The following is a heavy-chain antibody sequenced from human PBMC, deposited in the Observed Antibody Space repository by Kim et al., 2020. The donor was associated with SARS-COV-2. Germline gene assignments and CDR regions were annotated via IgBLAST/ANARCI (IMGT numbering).Heavy chain of an antibody. D-gene: IGHD3-10*01. V-gene: IGHV4-31*03. CDR3: ARDGVTMVLRGGMDV. CDR1: GGSISSGGYY. Sequence: SETLSLTCTVSGGSISSGGYYWSWIRQHPGKGLEWIGYIYYSGSTYYNPSLKSRVTISVDTSKNQFSLKLSSVTAADTAVYYCARDGVTMVLRGGMDVWGQGTTVTVSS. CDR2: IYYSGST. J-gene: IGHJ6*02.